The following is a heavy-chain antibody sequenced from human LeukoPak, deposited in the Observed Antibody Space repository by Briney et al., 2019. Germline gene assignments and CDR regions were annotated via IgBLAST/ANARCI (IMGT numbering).Heavy chain of an antibody. CDR2: IWYDGSNK. CDR1: GFTFSSYG. V-gene: IGHV3-33*06. CDR3: AKEAVEYFDY. Sequence: PGRSLRLSCAASGFTFSSYGMHWVRQAPGKGLEWVAVIWYDGSNKYYADSVKGRFTISRDNSKNTLYLQMNSLRAEDTAVYYCAKEAVEYFDYWGQGTLVTVSS. J-gene: IGHJ4*02.